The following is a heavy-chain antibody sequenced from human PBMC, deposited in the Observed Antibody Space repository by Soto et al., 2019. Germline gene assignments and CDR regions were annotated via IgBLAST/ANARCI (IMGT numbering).Heavy chain of an antibody. J-gene: IGHJ5*02. Sequence: GGSLRLSCAASGFTFSSYWMHWVRQAPGKGLVWVSRINSDGSSTSYADSVKGRFTISRDNAKNTLYLQMNSLRAEDTVVYYCARGRPDIVVVPAASASTPLFDPWGQGTLVTVSS. CDR2: INSDGSST. CDR3: ARGRPDIVVVPAASASTPLFDP. D-gene: IGHD2-2*01. V-gene: IGHV3-74*01. CDR1: GFTFSSYW.